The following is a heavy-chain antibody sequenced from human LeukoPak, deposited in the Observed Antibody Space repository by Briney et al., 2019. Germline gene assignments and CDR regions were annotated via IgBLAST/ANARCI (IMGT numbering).Heavy chain of an antibody. CDR3: ARDTDDFWSGGMDV. V-gene: IGHV1-2*02. J-gene: IGHJ6*02. Sequence: AASVKVSCKASGYTFTDYYMHWVRQAPGQGLEWMGWINPNSGGTNYAQKFQGRVTMTRDTSISTAYMELSRLRSDDTAVYYCARDTDDFWSGGMDVWGQGTTVTVSS. CDR2: INPNSGGT. CDR1: GYTFTDYY. D-gene: IGHD3-3*01.